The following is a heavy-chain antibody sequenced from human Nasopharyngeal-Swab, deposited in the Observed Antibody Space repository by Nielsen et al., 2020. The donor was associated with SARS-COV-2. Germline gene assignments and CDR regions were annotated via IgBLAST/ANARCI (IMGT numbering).Heavy chain of an antibody. Sequence: GESLKISCAVSGFNFSSYSMSWVRQAPGKGLEWLATITQGGGETYYVDSVKGRFTISSDNSKNSVYLQINSLRAEDTAVYYCAREAHDYSNYRRGTEWFDPWGQGTLVTVSS. J-gene: IGHJ5*02. CDR2: ITQGGGET. CDR3: AREAHDYSNYRRGTEWFDP. D-gene: IGHD4-11*01. V-gene: IGHV3-7*01. CDR1: GFNFSSYS.